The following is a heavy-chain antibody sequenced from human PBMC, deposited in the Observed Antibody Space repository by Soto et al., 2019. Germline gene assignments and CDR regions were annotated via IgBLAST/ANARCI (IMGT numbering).Heavy chain of an antibody. CDR1: GYTFTSYY. CDR2: MHPNSGKT. CDR3: ARGTIFGAYYYYMDV. V-gene: IGHV1-8*01. D-gene: IGHD3-3*01. J-gene: IGHJ6*03. Sequence: QVQLVQSGAEVKKPGDSVKVSCKASGYTFTSYYINWVRQATGQGLEWMGWMHPNSGKTGYAQKFQCRVTMTRNTSISTAYRELSSLRSEDTAVYYCARGTIFGAYYYYMDVWGKGTTVTVSS.